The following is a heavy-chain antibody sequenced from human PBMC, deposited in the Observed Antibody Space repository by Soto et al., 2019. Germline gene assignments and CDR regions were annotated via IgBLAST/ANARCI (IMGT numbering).Heavy chain of an antibody. CDR1: GGSISSSNW. V-gene: IGHV4-4*02. CDR3: AGAGTYYDFWRGYYHHYYGMDV. J-gene: IGHJ6*02. D-gene: IGHD3-3*01. Sequence: QVQLQESGPGLVKPSGTLSLTCAVSGGSISSSNWWSWVRQPPGKGLEWIGEIYHSGSTNYNPSLKSRVTISVDKSKNQFSLKLSSVTAADTAVYYCAGAGTYYDFWRGYYHHYYGMDVWGQGTTVTVSS. CDR2: IYHSGST.